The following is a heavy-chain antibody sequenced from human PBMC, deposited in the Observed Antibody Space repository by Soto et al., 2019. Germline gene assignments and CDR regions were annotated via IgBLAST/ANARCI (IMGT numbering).Heavy chain of an antibody. CDR1: GFTFSSYG. CDR3: AKDEVLVAAVARDYYGMDV. D-gene: IGHD2-15*01. J-gene: IGHJ6*02. CDR2: ISYDGNNK. V-gene: IGHV3-30*18. Sequence: GGSLRLSCAASGFTFSSYGMHWVRQAPGKGLEWVAVISYDGNNKYYADSVKGRFTISRDNSKNTLYLQMNSLRAEDTAVYYCAKDEVLVAAVARDYYGMDVWGQGTTVTVSS.